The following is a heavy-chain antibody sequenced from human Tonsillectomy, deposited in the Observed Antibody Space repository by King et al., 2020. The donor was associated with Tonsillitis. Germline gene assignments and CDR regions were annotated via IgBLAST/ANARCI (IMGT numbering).Heavy chain of an antibody. CDR2: INWNGGST. V-gene: IGHV3-20*04. CDR1: GFTFDNYG. J-gene: IGHJ3*02. CDR3: ARARSSRLLIENAFDI. D-gene: IGHD2-2*01. Sequence: VQLVESGGRVVRPGGSLRLSCAASGFTFDNYGMSWVRQAPGKGLEWVSGINWNGGSTGYTDSVKGRFTISRDNAKNSLYLQMNSLRAEDTALYCCARARSSRLLIENAFDIWGQGTMVTVSS.